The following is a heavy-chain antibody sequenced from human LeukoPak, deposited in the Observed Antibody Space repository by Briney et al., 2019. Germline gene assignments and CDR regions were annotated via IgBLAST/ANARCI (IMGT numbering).Heavy chain of an antibody. Sequence: GGSLRLSCAASGFTFSTYSMNWVRQAPGKGLEWVSYIDTGTSTIYYADSVKGRFTISRDNSKNTLYLQMNSLRAEDTAVYYCAKSRAYCGGDCYPHYDYWGQGTLVTVSS. CDR1: GFTFSTYS. CDR2: IDTGTSTI. V-gene: IGHV3-48*01. CDR3: AKSRAYCGGDCYPHYDY. D-gene: IGHD2-21*02. J-gene: IGHJ4*02.